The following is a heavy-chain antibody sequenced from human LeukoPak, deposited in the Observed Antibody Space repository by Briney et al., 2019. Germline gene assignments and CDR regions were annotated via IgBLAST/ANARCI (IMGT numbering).Heavy chain of an antibody. CDR2: IYYSGST. D-gene: IGHD3-22*01. Sequence: PSGTLSLTCTVSGGSISSYYWGWIRQPPGKGLEWIGYIYYSGSTNYNPSLKSRVTISVDTSKNQFSLKLSSVTAADTAVYYCARETYYYDSSGPGGIDYWGQGTLVTVSS. CDR1: GGSISSYY. CDR3: ARETYYYDSSGPGGIDY. V-gene: IGHV4-59*01. J-gene: IGHJ4*02.